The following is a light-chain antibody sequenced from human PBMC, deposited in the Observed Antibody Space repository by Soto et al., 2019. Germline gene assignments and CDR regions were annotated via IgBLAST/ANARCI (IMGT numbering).Light chain of an antibody. CDR3: QQYGSSPIT. CDR1: QSVSSTY. J-gene: IGKJ5*01. CDR2: GAS. V-gene: IGKV3-20*01. Sequence: ENVLTQSPGALSLSPGERATLSCRARQSVSSTYLAWYQQKPAQAPRLLIYGASNRATGIPDRFSGSGSGTDFTLTISRLEPEDLAVYYCQQYGSSPITFGQGTRLEIK.